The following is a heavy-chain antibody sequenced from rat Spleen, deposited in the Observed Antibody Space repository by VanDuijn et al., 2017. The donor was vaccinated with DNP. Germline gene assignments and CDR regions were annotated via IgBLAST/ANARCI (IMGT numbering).Heavy chain of an antibody. CDR1: GFTFSDYN. CDR2: INYDGSST. CDR3: TRGSSLPGYLDY. V-gene: IGHV5-7*01. J-gene: IGHJ2*01. Sequence: EVQLVESGGGLVQPGRSLKLSCAASGFTFSDYNMAWVRQAPKKGLEWVATINYDGSSTYYRDSVKGRFTISRDNAKSTLYLQMNSLRSEDTATYYCTRGSSLPGYLDYWGQGVLVTVSS. D-gene: IGHD1-4*01.